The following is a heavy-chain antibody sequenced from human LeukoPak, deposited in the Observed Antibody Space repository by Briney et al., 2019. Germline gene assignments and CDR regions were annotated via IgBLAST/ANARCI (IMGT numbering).Heavy chain of an antibody. CDR1: GFTFSDYY. J-gene: IGHJ4*02. CDR2: ISSSGSTI. V-gene: IGHV3-11*01. Sequence: GSLRLSCAASGFTFSDYYMSWIRQAPGKGLEWVSYISSSGSTIYYADSVKGRFTISRDNSKNTLYLQMNSLRAEDTAVYYCAKPAISSRGWYYDYWGQGTLVTVSS. CDR3: AKPAISSRGWYYDY. D-gene: IGHD6-19*01.